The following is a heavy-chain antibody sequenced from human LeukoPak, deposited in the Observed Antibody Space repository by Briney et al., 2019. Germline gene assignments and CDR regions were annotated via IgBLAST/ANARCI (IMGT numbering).Heavy chain of an antibody. V-gene: IGHV3-7*01. J-gene: IGHJ6*03. Sequence: PGGSLRLSCAASGFTFSSYNMNWVRQAPGKGLEWVANIKQDGSEKYYVDSVKGRFTISRDNAKNSLYLQMNSLRAEDTAVYYCARDMTGEYFDWLLSPSIYYYMDVWGKGTTVTVSS. CDR1: GFTFSSYN. D-gene: IGHD3-9*01. CDR3: ARDMTGEYFDWLLSPSIYYYMDV. CDR2: IKQDGSEK.